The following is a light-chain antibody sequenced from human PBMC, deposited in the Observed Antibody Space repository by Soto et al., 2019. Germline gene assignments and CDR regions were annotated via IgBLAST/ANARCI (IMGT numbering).Light chain of an antibody. CDR3: QQYDSYSS. CDR2: KAS. J-gene: IGKJ1*01. Sequence: DIQMTQSPSTLSASVGDRVTITCRASQSIRDWLAWYQQKPGKVPKLLIYKASNLESGVPSRFSGSGSGTEFTLTISSLQPDDFATYYCQQYDSYSSFGQGTKVDIK. CDR1: QSIRDW. V-gene: IGKV1-5*03.